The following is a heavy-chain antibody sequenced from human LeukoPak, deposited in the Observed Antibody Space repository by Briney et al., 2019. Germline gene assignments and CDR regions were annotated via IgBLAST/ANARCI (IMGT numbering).Heavy chain of an antibody. Sequence: GGSLRLSCAASGFTFSSYGMHWLRQAPGKGLAWVAFIRYDGSNKYYADSVKGRFTISRDNSKNTLYLQMNSLRAEDTAVYYCANVRGGDAYTPFDYWGQGTLVTVSS. CDR3: ANVRGGDAYTPFDY. V-gene: IGHV3-30*02. J-gene: IGHJ4*02. D-gene: IGHD5-24*01. CDR1: GFTFSSYG. CDR2: IRYDGSNK.